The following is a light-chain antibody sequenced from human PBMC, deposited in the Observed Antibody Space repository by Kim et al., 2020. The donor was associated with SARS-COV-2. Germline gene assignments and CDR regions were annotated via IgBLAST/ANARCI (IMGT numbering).Light chain of an antibody. Sequence: DIQMTQSPSSLSASVGDRVTITCRASQGIRIYLAWFQQKAGKAPRSLIYAASNLQSGVPSRFSGSGSGTDFTLTISSLQPEDFGTYYCQQYDSYPPTFGGGTKVEIK. J-gene: IGKJ4*01. V-gene: IGKV1-16*01. CDR1: QGIRIY. CDR3: QQYDSYPPT. CDR2: AAS.